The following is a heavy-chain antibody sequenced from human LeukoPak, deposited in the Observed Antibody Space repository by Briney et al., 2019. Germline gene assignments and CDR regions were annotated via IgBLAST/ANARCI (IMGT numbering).Heavy chain of an antibody. J-gene: IGHJ6*03. V-gene: IGHV1-2*02. D-gene: IGHD2-15*01. CDR1: GYAFTGYY. CDR3: ARAGYCSGGSCYWDYYYYYMDA. Sequence: ASVKVSCKASGYAFTGYYMHWVRQAPGQGLEWMGWINPNSGGTNYAQKFQGRVTMTRDTSISTAYMELSRLRSDDTAVYYCARAGYCSGGSCYWDYYYYYMDAWGKGTTVTVSS. CDR2: INPNSGGT.